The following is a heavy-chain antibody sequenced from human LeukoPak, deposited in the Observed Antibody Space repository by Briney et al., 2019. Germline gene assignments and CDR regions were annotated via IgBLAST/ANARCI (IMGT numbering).Heavy chain of an antibody. V-gene: IGHV4-59*11. CDR3: ARAYYDILTGYYKDAFDI. Sequence: SETLSLTCTVSGGSISSHYWSWIRQPPGKRLEWIGYIHYSGSTNYNPSLKSRITISVDTSKTQFSLKLSSVTAADTAVYYCARAYYDILTGYYKDAFDIWGQGTMVTVSS. J-gene: IGHJ3*02. CDR1: GGSISSHY. CDR2: IHYSGST. D-gene: IGHD3-9*01.